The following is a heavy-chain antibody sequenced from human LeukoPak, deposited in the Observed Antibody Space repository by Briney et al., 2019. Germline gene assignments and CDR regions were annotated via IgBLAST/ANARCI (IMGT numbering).Heavy chain of an antibody. J-gene: IGHJ4*02. CDR2: ISSSGSTI. V-gene: IGHV3-48*03. Sequence: PGGSLRLSCAASGFTFSSYEMNWVRQAPGKGLEWVSYISSSGSTIYYADSVKGRFTISRDNAKNSLYLQMNSLRAEDTAVYYCASYDSSGYYVAGDYWGQGTLVTVSS. CDR1: GFTFSSYE. CDR3: ASYDSSGYYVAGDY. D-gene: IGHD3-22*01.